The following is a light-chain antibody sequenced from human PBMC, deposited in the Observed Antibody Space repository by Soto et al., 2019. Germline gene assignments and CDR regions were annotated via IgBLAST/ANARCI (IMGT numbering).Light chain of an antibody. Sequence: QSALTQPPSASGSPGQSVTISCTGTSSDVGGYNYVSWYQQHPGKAPKLMISEVSKRPSGVPDRFSGSKSGNTASLTVSGLQAEDEADYYGSSFAANNNLVFGGGTKVTVL. CDR1: SSDVGGYNY. CDR2: EVS. J-gene: IGLJ2*01. V-gene: IGLV2-8*01. CDR3: SSFAANNNLV.